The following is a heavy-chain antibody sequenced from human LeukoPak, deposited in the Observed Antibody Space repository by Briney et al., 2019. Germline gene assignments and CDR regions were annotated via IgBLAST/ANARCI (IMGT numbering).Heavy chain of an antibody. J-gene: IGHJ3*02. CDR3: ARDSSSWYGAFDI. Sequence: SETLSLTCTVSGGSISSYCWSWIRQPPGKGLEWIGYIYYSGSTNYNPSLKSRVTMSVDTSKNQFSLKLSSVTAADTAVYYCARDSSSWYGAFDIWGQGTMVTVSS. D-gene: IGHD6-13*01. CDR1: GGSISSYC. CDR2: IYYSGST. V-gene: IGHV4-59*12.